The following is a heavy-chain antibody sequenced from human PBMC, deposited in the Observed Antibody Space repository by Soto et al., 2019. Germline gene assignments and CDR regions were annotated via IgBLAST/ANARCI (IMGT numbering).Heavy chain of an antibody. Sequence: GESLKISCQGSGCSFSSPLSTYWIAWVRQMRGKGLECMGVIYPGDSDTRYSPSFPGQVTFSVDKSINTAFLQWTSLKASDTAMYYCASCGAHYNFLTSTVLLHYLDYWGQGTQVTVSS. CDR2: IYPGDSDT. J-gene: IGHJ4*02. CDR1: GCSFSSPLSTYW. D-gene: IGHD3-9*01. CDR3: ASCGAHYNFLTSTVLLHYLDY. V-gene: IGHV5-51*01.